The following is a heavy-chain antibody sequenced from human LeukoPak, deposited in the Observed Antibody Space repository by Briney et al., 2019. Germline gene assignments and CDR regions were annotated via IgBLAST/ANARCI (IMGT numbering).Heavy chain of an antibody. CDR2: INWNGGST. CDR1: GFTFDDYG. CDR3: ARGYRSGEYFDY. V-gene: IGHV3-20*03. J-gene: IGHJ4*02. D-gene: IGHD3-16*01. Sequence: PGGSLRLSYAASGFTFDDYGMSWVRQAPGKGLEWVSGINWNGGSTGYADSVKGRFTISRDNAKNSLYLQMNSLRAEDTALYYCARGYRSGEYFDYWGQGTLVTVSS.